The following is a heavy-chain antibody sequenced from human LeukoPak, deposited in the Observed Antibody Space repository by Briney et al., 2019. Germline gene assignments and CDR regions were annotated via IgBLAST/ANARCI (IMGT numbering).Heavy chain of an antibody. V-gene: IGHV4-30-4*01. D-gene: IGHD3-3*01. J-gene: IGHJ4*02. Sequence: PSETLSLTCTVSGGSISSGDYYWSWIRQPPGKGLVWLGYIYYSGSTYYNPSLKSRVTISVDTSKNQFSLKLSSVTAADTAVYYCARDRHKYYDFWSGFHYFDYWGQGTLVTVSS. CDR2: IYYSGST. CDR1: GGSISSGDYY. CDR3: ARDRHKYYDFWSGFHYFDY.